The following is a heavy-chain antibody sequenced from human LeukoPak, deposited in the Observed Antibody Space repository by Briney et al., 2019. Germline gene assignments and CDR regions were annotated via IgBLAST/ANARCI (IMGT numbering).Heavy chain of an antibody. CDR3: ARNSTYYYDRSTYSYFDD. J-gene: IGHJ4*02. Sequence: PSETLSLTCTVSGHSITSSSYYWGWIRQPPGKGLERIGRIYYSGSTHYNPSLKSRVTISVDTSKKQLSLKLSSVTAADTAMYYCARNSTYYYDRSTYSYFDDWGQGTLVTVSS. CDR1: GHSITSSSYY. D-gene: IGHD3-22*01. CDR2: IYYSGST. V-gene: IGHV4-39*01.